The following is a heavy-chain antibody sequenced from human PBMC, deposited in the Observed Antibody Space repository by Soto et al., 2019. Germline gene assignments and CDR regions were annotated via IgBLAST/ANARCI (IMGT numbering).Heavy chain of an antibody. Sequence: SLRLSCAASGFTFSSYAMIWVRQAPGKWLEWVSAISGSGGSTYYADSVKGRFTISRDNSKNTLYLQMNSLRAEDTAVYYCAKHYGSGSYYNATVSYYYYGMDVWGQGTTVTVS. V-gene: IGHV3-23*01. D-gene: IGHD3-10*01. CDR3: AKHYGSGSYYNATVSYYYYGMDV. CDR1: GFTFSSYA. J-gene: IGHJ6*02. CDR2: ISGSGGST.